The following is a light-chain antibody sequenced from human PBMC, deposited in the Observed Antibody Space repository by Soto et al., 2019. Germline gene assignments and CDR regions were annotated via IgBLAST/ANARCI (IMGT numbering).Light chain of an antibody. CDR2: TNN. CDR3: QSYDRRLSAYV. Sequence: QSVLTQPPSVSGAPGQRVTISCPGSNSNIGAGYDVHWYLQLPGTAPKLLVYTNNNRPSGVPDRFSGSKSGTSASLAITGPQAEDEADYDCQSYDRRLSAYVFGTGTKVTV. CDR1: NSNIGAGYD. J-gene: IGLJ1*01. V-gene: IGLV1-40*01.